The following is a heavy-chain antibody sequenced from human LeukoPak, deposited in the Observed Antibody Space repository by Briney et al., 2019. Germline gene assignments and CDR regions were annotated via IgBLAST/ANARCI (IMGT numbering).Heavy chain of an antibody. J-gene: IGHJ3*02. CDR3: AILSLGYCSGGSCYEKAFDI. CDR2: INPNSGGT. Sequence: ASVTVSCKASGYTFTGYYMHWVRQAPGQGLEWMGWINPNSGGTNYAQKFQGWVTMTRDTSISTAYMELSRLRSDDTAVYYCAILSLGYCSGGSCYEKAFDIWGQGTMVTVSS. V-gene: IGHV1-2*04. CDR1: GYTFTGYY. D-gene: IGHD2-15*01.